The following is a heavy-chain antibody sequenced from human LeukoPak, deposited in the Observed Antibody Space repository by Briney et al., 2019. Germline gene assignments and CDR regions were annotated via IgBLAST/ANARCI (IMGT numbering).Heavy chain of an antibody. D-gene: IGHD4-11*01. CDR1: GYTFTSHG. CDR3: ARDWPTVIADY. V-gene: IGHV1-18*01. J-gene: IGHJ4*02. Sequence: ASVKVSCKTSGYTFTSHGISWVRQAPGQGLEWMGWISANNGDTKYAQRMQDRLTMTTGTSTSTAYMDLRSLSSDDTAIYYCARDWPTVIADYWGQGTLVTVSS. CDR2: ISANNGDT.